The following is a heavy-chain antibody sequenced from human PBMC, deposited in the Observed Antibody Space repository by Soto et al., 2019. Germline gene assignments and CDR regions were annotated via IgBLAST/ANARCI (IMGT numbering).Heavy chain of an antibody. Sequence: GGSLRLSCAASGFTFSSYGMHWVRQAPGKGLEWVAVIWYDGSNKYYADSVKGRFTISRDNSKNTLYLQMNSLRAEDTAVYYCALLVGHQYCSGGSCYGINRAFDYWGQGTLVTVSS. CDR2: IWYDGSNK. D-gene: IGHD2-15*01. CDR1: GFTFSSYG. CDR3: ALLVGHQYCSGGSCYGINRAFDY. V-gene: IGHV3-33*01. J-gene: IGHJ4*02.